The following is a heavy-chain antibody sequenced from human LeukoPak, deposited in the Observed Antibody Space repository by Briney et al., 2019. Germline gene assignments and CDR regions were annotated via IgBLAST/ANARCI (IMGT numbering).Heavy chain of an antibody. V-gene: IGHV1-8*01. CDR3: ARGFPGYSSAEDWFDP. J-gene: IGHJ5*02. D-gene: IGHD6-25*01. CDR2: MNPNSGNT. CDR1: GYTFTSYD. Sequence: ASVKVSCKASGYTFTSYDINWVRQATGQGREWMGWMNPNSGNTGYAQKFQGRVTMTRNTSIRTAYMELSSLRSEDTAVYYCARGFPGYSSAEDWFDPWGQGTLVTVSS.